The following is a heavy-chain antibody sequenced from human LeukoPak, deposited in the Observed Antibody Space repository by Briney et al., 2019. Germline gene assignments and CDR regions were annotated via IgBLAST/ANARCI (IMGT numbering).Heavy chain of an antibody. Sequence: SETLSLTCTVSGGSIISTSFYWGWIRQPPGKGLAWLGSIYHSGSINYNPSLKSRVTISVDKSKNQFSLTLSSVTAADTAVYYCAKNPRNGYTFDYWGQGTLVTVSS. D-gene: IGHD5-24*01. V-gene: IGHV4-39*07. CDR1: GGSIISTSFY. CDR2: IYHSGSI. CDR3: AKNPRNGYTFDY. J-gene: IGHJ4*02.